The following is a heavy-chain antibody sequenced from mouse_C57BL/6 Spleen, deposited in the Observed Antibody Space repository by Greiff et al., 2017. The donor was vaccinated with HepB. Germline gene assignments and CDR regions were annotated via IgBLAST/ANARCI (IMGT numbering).Heavy chain of an antibody. V-gene: IGHV5-4*01. CDR1: GFTFSSYA. CDR2: ISDGGSYT. CDR3: ASPTAY. D-gene: IGHD6-1*01. Sequence: DVQLVESGGGLVKPGGSLKLSCAASGFTFSSYAMSWVRQTPEKRLEWVATISDGGSYTYYPDNVKGRFTISRDNAKNNLYLQMSHLKSEDTAMYYCASPTAYWGQGTLVTVSA. J-gene: IGHJ3*01.